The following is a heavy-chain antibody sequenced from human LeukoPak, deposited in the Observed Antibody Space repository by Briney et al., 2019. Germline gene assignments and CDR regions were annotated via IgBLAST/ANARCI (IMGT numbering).Heavy chain of an antibody. J-gene: IGHJ4*02. V-gene: IGHV4-30-2*01. CDR2: IYHSGST. D-gene: IGHD1-7*01. CDR1: GGSISSGGYY. Sequence: NPSQTLSLTCTVSGGSISSGGYYWSWIRQPPGKGLEWIGYIYHSGSTYYNPSLKSRVTISVDRSKNQFSLKLSSVTAADTAVYYCASTSQANWNYAGYWGQGTLVTVSS. CDR3: ASTSQANWNYAGY.